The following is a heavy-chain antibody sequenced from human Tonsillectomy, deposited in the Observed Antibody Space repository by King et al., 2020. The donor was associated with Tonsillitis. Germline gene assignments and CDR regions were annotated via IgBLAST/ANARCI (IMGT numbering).Heavy chain of an antibody. V-gene: IGHV4-31*03. D-gene: IGHD4-23*01. CDR3: AGDNGGNDAFDM. J-gene: IGHJ3*02. CDR2: IHYSGTT. CDR1: GGSISDGGGY. Sequence: QVQLQESGPGLVKPSQTLSLTCRVSGGSISDGGGYWTWIRHHSGKGIEWIGYIHYSGTTYYNPSLKSRVIISVDTSQNQFSLKLSSVTAADTAVYYCAGDNGGNDAFDMWGQGTVVTVSS.